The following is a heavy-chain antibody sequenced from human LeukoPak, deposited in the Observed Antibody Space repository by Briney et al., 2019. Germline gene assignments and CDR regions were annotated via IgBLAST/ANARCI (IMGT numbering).Heavy chain of an antibody. D-gene: IGHD6-6*01. CDR3: ARFEQLVTHQSFDY. CDR1: GFTFSSYA. CDR2: ISYDGSNK. J-gene: IGHJ4*02. V-gene: IGHV3-30-3*01. Sequence: PGRSLRLSCAASGFTFSSYAMHWVRQAPGKGLEWVAVISYDGSNKYYADSVKGRFTISRDNSKNTLYLQMNSLRAEDTAVYYCARFEQLVTHQSFDYWGQGTLVTVSS.